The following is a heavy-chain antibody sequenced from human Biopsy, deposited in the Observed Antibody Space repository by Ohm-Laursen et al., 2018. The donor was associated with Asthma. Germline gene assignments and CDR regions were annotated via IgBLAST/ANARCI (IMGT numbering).Heavy chain of an antibody. CDR1: GYSLTDLS. CDR2: HDHEEGGT. CDR3: ASDFPKDYVRYNFQF. V-gene: IGHV1-24*01. D-gene: IGHD3-16*01. J-gene: IGHJ4*02. Sequence: SVKVSCKIPGYSLTDLSMHWVRQAPGQGLEWMGGHDHEEGGTVNARRFQGRVTMTEDTSADTAYMELSSLSSDDTAVYYCASDFPKDYVRYNFQFWGQGTLVTVSS.